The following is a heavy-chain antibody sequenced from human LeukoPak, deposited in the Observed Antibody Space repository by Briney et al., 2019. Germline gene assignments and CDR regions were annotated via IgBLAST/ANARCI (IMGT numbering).Heavy chain of an antibody. D-gene: IGHD2/OR15-2a*01. CDR2: IGPHSTYT. CDR3: AREGNGLLSKDLDY. J-gene: IGHJ4*02. CDR1: GFTFTDHY. Sequence: ASMKVSCKSSGFTFTDHYIHWVRQAPGQGLEWMGYIGPHSTYTSSPQEFQGRVTMTRDASMSTAYMELTRLTSGDTAVYFCAREGNGLLSKDLDYWGQGTLVTVSS. V-gene: IGHV1-2*02.